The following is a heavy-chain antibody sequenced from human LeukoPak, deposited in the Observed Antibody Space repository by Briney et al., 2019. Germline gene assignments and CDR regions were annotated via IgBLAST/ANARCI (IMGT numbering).Heavy chain of an antibody. D-gene: IGHD1-26*01. V-gene: IGHV4-34*01. J-gene: IGHJ5*02. CDR2: INHSGST. CDR1: GGSFSGYY. CDR3: ARGRRGPRGRMGDNWFDP. Sequence: SETLSLTCAVYGGSFSGYYWSWIRQPPGKGLEWIGEINHSGSTNYNPSLKSRVTISVDTSKNQFSLKLSSVTAADTAVYYCARGRRGPRGRMGDNWFDPWGQGTLVTVSS.